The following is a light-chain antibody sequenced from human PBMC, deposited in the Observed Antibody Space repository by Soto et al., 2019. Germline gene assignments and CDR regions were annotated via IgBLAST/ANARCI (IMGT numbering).Light chain of an antibody. CDR2: EVN. CDR3: SSYSTTSTLV. J-gene: IGLJ1*01. V-gene: IGLV2-14*01. Sequence: QSLLTQPASVSGSPGQSVTISCTGAGSDVGGYDYVSWYQQHPGKAPKLILYEVNNRPSGVSNHFSGSKSGNTASLIISGLQADDEADYYCSSYSTTSTLVFGSGTKVTVL. CDR1: GSDVGGYDY.